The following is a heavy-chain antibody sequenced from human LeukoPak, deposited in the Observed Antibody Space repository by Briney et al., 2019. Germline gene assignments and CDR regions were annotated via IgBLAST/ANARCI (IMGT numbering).Heavy chain of an antibody. V-gene: IGHV1-18*01. CDR3: ARDLLVVVPAAISGSNI. D-gene: IGHD2-2*01. Sequence: ASVKVSCKASDYTFTSYGISWVRQAPGQGLEWMGWISAYNGNTNYAQKLQGRVTMTTDTSTSTAYMELRSLRSDDTAVYYCARDLLVVVPAAISGSNIWGQGTMVTVSS. J-gene: IGHJ3*02. CDR1: DYTFTSYG. CDR2: ISAYNGNT.